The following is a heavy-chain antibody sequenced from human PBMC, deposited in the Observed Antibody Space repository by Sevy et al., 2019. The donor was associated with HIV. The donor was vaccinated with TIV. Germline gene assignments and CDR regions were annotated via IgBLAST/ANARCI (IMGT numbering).Heavy chain of an antibody. V-gene: IGHV1-2*02. CDR1: GHTFTGYF. Sequence: ASVKVSCKASGHTFTGYFIHWVRQAPGQGLEWMGWINPNSGGTKYAQRFQGRVTMTWDTSINTAYMELSRLRSDDTAVYYCASPGGYRYGSLLDYWGQGTLVTVSS. CDR3: ASPGGYRYGSLLDY. D-gene: IGHD5-18*01. J-gene: IGHJ4*02. CDR2: INPNSGGT.